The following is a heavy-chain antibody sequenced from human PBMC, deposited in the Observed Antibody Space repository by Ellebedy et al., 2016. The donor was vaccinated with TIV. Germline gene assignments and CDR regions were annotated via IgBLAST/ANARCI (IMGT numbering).Heavy chain of an antibody. J-gene: IGHJ3*02. CDR2: INQGGSER. CDR1: RFSFSSYW. CDR3: ATDGSYGDYLSPAHAFEI. D-gene: IGHD4-17*01. V-gene: IGHV3-7*01. Sequence: GGSLRLSCAASRFSFSSYWMSWVRQAPGKGPEWVANINQGGSERHYVDSVKGRFTISRDNAKNSLYLEMNSLRAEDTAVYYCATDGSYGDYLSPAHAFEIWGQGTIVAVSS.